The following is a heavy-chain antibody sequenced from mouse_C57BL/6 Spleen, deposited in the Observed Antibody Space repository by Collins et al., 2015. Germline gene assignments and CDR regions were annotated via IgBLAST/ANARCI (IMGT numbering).Heavy chain of an antibody. J-gene: IGHJ4*01. CDR1: GYSFTGYY. D-gene: IGHD2-2*01. V-gene: IGHV1-26*01. CDR2: INPYNGAT. CDR3: ARERGGYDYYAMDY. Sequence: EVQLQQSGPELVKPGASAKISCKASGYSFTGYYMHWVKQSHVKSLEWIGRINPYNGATSYNQNFKDRASLTVDKSSSTAYMELHSLTSEDSAVYYCARERGGYDYYAMDYWGQGTSVTVSS.